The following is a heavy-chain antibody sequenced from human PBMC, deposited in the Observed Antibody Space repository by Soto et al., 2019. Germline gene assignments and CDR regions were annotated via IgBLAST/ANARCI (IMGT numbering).Heavy chain of an antibody. CDR2: ISAYNGNT. V-gene: IGHV1-18*01. D-gene: IGHD6-6*01. J-gene: IGHJ6*02. CDR1: GYTFTSYG. CDR3: ARVYSRSSSYYYGMDV. Sequence: ASVKVSCKASGYTFTSYGTSWVRQAPGQGLEWMGWISAYNGNTNYAQKLQGRVTMTTDTSTSTAYMELRSLRSDDTAVYYCARVYSRSSSYYYGMDVWGQGTTVTVSS.